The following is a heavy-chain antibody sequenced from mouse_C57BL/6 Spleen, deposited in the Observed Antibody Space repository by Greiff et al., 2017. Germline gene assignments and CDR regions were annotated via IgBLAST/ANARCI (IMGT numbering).Heavy chain of an antibody. CDR3: VITTVVAAYYFDY. D-gene: IGHD1-1*01. Sequence: VQLVESGAELARPGASVKLSCKASGYTFTSYGISWVKQRTGQGLEWIGEIYPRSGNTYYNEKFKGKATLTADKSSSTAYMELRSLTSEDSAVYFCVITTVVAAYYFDYWGQGTTLTVSS. CDR1: GYTFTSYG. J-gene: IGHJ2*01. CDR2: IYPRSGNT. V-gene: IGHV1-81*01.